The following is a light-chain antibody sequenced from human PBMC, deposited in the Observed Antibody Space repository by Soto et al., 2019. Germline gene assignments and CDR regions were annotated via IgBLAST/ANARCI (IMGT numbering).Light chain of an antibody. Sequence: DIQMTQSPSTLSASVGDRVTITCRASQSISSWLAWYQQKPGKAPKVLIYKASSLESGVPSRFSGSGSGTEFTHTISSLQPDDFATYYCQQYNSYPTFGQGTRLEI. J-gene: IGKJ5*01. CDR3: QQYNSYPT. CDR2: KAS. V-gene: IGKV1-5*03. CDR1: QSISSW.